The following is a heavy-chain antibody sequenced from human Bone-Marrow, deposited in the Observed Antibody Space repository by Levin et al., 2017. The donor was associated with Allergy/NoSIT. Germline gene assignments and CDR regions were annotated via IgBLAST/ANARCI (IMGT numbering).Heavy chain of an antibody. J-gene: IGHJ4*02. CDR3: ARCTGGTCYTGLDY. D-gene: IGHD2-15*01. Sequence: PSETLSLTCTVSGVSISSGDDYCSWIRQPPGQGLEWIGYIYYSGSTYYNPSLKSRVTISVDTSKNQFSLRLSFVTATDTAVYYCARCTGGTCYTGLDYWGQGTLVTVSS. V-gene: IGHV4-30-4*01. CDR1: GVSISSGDDY. CDR2: IYYSGST.